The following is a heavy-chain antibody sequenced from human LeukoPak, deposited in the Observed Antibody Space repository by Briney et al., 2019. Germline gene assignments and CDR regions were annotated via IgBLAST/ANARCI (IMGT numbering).Heavy chain of an antibody. J-gene: IGHJ5*02. CDR2: IIPIFGTA. Sequence: SVKVSCKASGGTFSSYAISWVRQAPGQGLEWMGGIIPIFGTANYAQKFQGRVTITTDESTSTAYMELSSLRSEDTAVYYCARTMGVPAAIFLGYSNWFDPWGQGTLVIVSS. CDR1: GGTFSSYA. D-gene: IGHD2-2*01. V-gene: IGHV1-69*05. CDR3: ARTMGVPAAIFLGYSNWFDP.